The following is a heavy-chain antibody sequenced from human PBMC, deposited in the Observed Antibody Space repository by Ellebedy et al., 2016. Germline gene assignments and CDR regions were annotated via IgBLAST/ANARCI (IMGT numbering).Heavy chain of an antibody. V-gene: IGHV3-9*01. J-gene: IGHJ3*02. CDR3: AKEKIGYCSSTSCSNAFDI. D-gene: IGHD2-2*01. CDR2: ISWNSGSI. Sequence: SLKISCAASGFTFDDYAMHWVRQAPGKGLEWVSGISWNSGSIGYADSVKGRFTISRDNAKNSLYLQMNSLRAEDTALYYCAKEKIGYCSSTSCSNAFDIWGQGTMVTVSS. CDR1: GFTFDDYA.